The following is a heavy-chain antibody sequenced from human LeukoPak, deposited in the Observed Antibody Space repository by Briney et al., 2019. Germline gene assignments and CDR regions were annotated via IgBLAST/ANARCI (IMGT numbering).Heavy chain of an antibody. D-gene: IGHD2-2*01. CDR1: GYSFTSYP. Sequence: GASVKVSCKASGYSFTSYPMHWVRQAPGEGPEWMGRINTNTGNPTYAQGFKGRFVFSLDTAVTTAYLQITSLKAEDTAVYYCATQGGGYCRATSCCDFWGQGTLVTVSS. CDR3: ATQGGGYCRATSCCDF. J-gene: IGHJ4*02. CDR2: INTNTGNP. V-gene: IGHV7-4-1*02.